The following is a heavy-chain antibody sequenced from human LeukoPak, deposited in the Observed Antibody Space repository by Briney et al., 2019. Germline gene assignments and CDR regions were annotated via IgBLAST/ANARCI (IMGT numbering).Heavy chain of an antibody. CDR2: ITSSGFIT. CDR1: GSTFSSYN. CDR3: ARGAPTYTSGFYYGY. Sequence: GGSLRLSCAVSGSTFSSYNMNWVRQAPGKGLEWVSYITSSGFITYYGDSVKGRFTISRDNAKNSLYLQMNSLRADDTAVYYCARGAPTYTSGFYYGYWGQGTLVTVSS. V-gene: IGHV3-48*01. D-gene: IGHD3-22*01. J-gene: IGHJ4*02.